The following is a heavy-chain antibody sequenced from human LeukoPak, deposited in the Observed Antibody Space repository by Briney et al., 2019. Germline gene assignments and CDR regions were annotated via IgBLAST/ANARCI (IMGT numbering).Heavy chain of an antibody. D-gene: IGHD4-17*01. CDR3: ARSRGYGELTIDY. Sequence: GGSLRLSCAAPGFTFSSYSMNWVRQAPGKGLEWVSSISSSSSYIYYADSVKGRFTISRDNAKNSLYLQMNSLRAEDTAVYYCARSRGYGELTIDYWGQGTLVTVSS. V-gene: IGHV3-21*01. J-gene: IGHJ4*02. CDR1: GFTFSSYS. CDR2: ISSSSSYI.